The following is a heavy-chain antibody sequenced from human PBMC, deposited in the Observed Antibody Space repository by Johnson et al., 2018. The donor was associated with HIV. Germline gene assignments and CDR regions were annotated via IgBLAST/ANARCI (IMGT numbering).Heavy chain of an antibody. J-gene: IGHJ3*02. CDR1: GFTFSTYD. CDR3: AKGLAAFFAFDI. Sequence: QVQLVESGGGVVQPGRSLRLSCAASGFTFSTYDMHWVRQAPGKGLEWVAFIRYDGSNKYYADSVKGRFTISRDNSKNTLYLQMNSLRAEDTAVYYCAKGLAAFFAFDIWGQGTMVTVSS. D-gene: IGHD3-3*01. V-gene: IGHV3-30*02. CDR2: IRYDGSNK.